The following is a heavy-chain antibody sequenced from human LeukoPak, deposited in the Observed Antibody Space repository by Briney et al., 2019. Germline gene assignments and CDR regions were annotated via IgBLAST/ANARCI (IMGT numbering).Heavy chain of an antibody. J-gene: IGHJ4*02. CDR3: ARDRSLHYYDSSGDDY. V-gene: IGHV1-18*01. D-gene: IGHD3-22*01. CDR2: ISAYNGNT. CDR1: GYTFTSYG. Sequence: GASVKVSCKASGYTFTSYGISWVRQAPGQGLEWMGWISAYNGNTNYAQKLQGRVTMTTDTSTSTAYMELRSLRSDDTAVYYCARDRSLHYYDSSGDDYWAREPWSPSPQ.